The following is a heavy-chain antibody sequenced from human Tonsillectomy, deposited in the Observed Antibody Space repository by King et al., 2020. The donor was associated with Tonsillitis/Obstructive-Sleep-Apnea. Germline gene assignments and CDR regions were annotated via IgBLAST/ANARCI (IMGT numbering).Heavy chain of an antibody. CDR3: ARDDKDDRYFDY. J-gene: IGHJ4*02. D-gene: IGHD2-15*01. V-gene: IGHV1-46*01. CDR1: GYTFTRYY. CDR2: INPSDGIT. Sequence: VQLVESGAEVKKPGASVRVSCKAYGYTFTRYYIHWVRQAPGQGLEWMGIINPSDGITTYAQRFQGRVTMTRDTSTNTVHSELSSLRSEDTAVYYCARDDKDDRYFDYWGLGTLVTVSS.